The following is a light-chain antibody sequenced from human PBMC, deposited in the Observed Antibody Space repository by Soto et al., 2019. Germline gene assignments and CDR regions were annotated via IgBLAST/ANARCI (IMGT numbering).Light chain of an antibody. J-gene: IGKJ1*01. Sequence: EIVMTQSPATLSVSPGERATLSCRASQSVSSSYLAWYQQKPGQAPRLLMYGASSRATGIPDRFSGSGSGTDFTLTISRLEPEDFAVYYCQYYGSSPTFGQGTKVDIK. CDR3: QYYGSSPT. V-gene: IGKV3-20*01. CDR1: QSVSSSY. CDR2: GAS.